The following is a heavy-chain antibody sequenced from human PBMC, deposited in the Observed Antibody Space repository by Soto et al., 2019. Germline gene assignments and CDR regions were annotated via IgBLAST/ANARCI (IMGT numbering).Heavy chain of an antibody. CDR1: GDSISSHY. CDR3: ARDSTSASGSYYTLDY. D-gene: IGHD3-10*01. Sequence: SETLSLTCTVPGDSISSHYWSWIRQPPGKGLEWIGFGSTKYNPSLKSRIRISVDTSKNQFSLNLTSATAADTAVYYCARDSTSASGSYYTLDYWGQGTQVTVSS. J-gene: IGHJ4*02. V-gene: IGHV4-59*11. CDR2: GST.